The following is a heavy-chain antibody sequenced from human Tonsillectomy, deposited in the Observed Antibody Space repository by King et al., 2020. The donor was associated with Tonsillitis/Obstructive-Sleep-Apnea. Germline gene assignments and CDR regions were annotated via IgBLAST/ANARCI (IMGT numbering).Heavy chain of an antibody. Sequence: VQLVESGGGLVQPGGSLRLSCAASGFTFSSYAMSWVRQAPGKGLEWGSASSGSGGSTYYADSVKGRFTISRDNSKNTLYLQMNSLRAEDTAVYYCANEWIPAAIYGPWDYYYYYIDVWGKGTTVTVSS. CDR1: GFTFSSYA. CDR3: ANEWIPAAIYGPWDYYYYYIDV. D-gene: IGHD2-2*02. CDR2: SSGSGGST. J-gene: IGHJ6*03. V-gene: IGHV3-23*04.